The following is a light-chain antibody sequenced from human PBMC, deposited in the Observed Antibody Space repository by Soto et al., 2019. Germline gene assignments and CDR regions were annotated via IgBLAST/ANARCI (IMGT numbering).Light chain of an antibody. J-gene: IGLJ7*01. CDR1: KLGDKY. Sequence: SYELTQPPSVSESPGQTASITCSGDKLGDKYACWYQQKPGQSPVLVIYQDSKRPSGIPERFSGSNSGNTATLTISGTQAMDEADYYCQAWDSSFAVFGGGTQLTVL. CDR2: QDS. CDR3: QAWDSSFAV. V-gene: IGLV3-1*01.